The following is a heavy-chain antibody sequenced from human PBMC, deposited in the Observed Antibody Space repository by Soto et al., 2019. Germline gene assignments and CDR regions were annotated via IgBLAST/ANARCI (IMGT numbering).Heavy chain of an antibody. J-gene: IGHJ4*02. Sequence: QVQLVQSGAEVKKPGSSVKVSCKASGGTFSSYAISWVRQAPGQGLEWMGGIIPIFGTANYAQKFQGRVTITADESTSTAYMELSSLRSEDTAVYYCAREAGSGLSSSGYGVGYWGQGTLVTVSS. V-gene: IGHV1-69*01. CDR1: GGTFSSYA. D-gene: IGHD6-13*01. CDR3: AREAGSGLSSSGYGVGY. CDR2: IIPIFGTA.